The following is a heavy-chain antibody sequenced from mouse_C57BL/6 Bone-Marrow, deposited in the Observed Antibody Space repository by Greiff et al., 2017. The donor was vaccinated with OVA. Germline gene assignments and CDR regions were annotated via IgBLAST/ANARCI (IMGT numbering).Heavy chain of an antibody. CDR3: ARSYYSNFAWFAY. V-gene: IGHV1-81*01. CDR2: IYPRSGNT. CDR1: GYTFTSYG. J-gene: IGHJ3*01. D-gene: IGHD2-5*01. Sequence: QLQQSGAELARPGASVKLSCKASGYTFTSYGISWVKQRTGQGLEWIGEIYPRSGNTYYNEKFKGKATLTADKSSSTAYMELRSLTSEDSAVYFCARSYYSNFAWFAYWGQGTLVTVSA.